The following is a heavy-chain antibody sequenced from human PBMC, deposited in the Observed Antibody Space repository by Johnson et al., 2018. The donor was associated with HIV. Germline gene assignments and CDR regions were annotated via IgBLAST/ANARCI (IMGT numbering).Heavy chain of an antibody. V-gene: IGHV3-23*04. Sequence: VQLVESGGGLVQPGGSLRLSCAASGFTFSTYAMSWVRQAPGRGLEWVSAISGGGGSTYYAESVKGRFTISRDNSKNTLYLEMNSLRAEDTAVYYCAEDTGAYYDTFLAFDIWGQGTMVTVSS. J-gene: IGHJ3*02. CDR3: AEDTGAYYDTFLAFDI. CDR1: GFTFSTYA. CDR2: ISGGGGST. D-gene: IGHD3-22*01.